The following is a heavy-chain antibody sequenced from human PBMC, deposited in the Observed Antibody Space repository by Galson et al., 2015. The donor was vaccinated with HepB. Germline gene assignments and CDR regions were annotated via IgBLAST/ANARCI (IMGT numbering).Heavy chain of an antibody. D-gene: IGHD6-19*01. J-gene: IGHJ4*02. Sequence: SLRLSCAASGFIFSTSCLHWFRQAPGKGLEWVSTINTASTYMPYADSVKGRFTISRDNVKSSLFLQMNSLRVDDTGVYYCARDSSGWSRDYWGQGTLVTVSS. CDR2: INTASTYM. CDR3: ARDSSGWSRDY. V-gene: IGHV3-21*01. CDR1: GFIFSTSC.